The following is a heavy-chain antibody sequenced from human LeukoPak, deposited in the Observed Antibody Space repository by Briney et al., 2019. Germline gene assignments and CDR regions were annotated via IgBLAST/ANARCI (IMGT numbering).Heavy chain of an antibody. CDR2: IYYSGIT. Sequence: SETLSLTCIVPGGSISRYYWSWIRQPPGEGVEWIGYIYYSGITNYNPSIQSRVSISIHASKKQFSLKLRSVTAADTAVYYCARTYYDSSAYEYYFDYWGQGTLVTVSS. V-gene: IGHV4-59*08. J-gene: IGHJ4*02. CDR3: ARTYYDSSAYEYYFDY. CDR1: GGSISRYY. D-gene: IGHD3-22*01.